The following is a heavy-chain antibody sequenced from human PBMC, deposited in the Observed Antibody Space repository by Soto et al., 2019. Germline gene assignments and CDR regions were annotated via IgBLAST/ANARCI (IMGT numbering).Heavy chain of an antibody. CDR1: GGTFSSYA. CDR2: IIPIFGTA. J-gene: IGHJ6*02. CDR3: GSVISTGRYYYYGMDV. D-gene: IGHD3-9*01. V-gene: IGHV1-69*01. Sequence: QVQLVQSGAEVKKPGSSVKVSCKASGGTFSSYAISWVRQAPGQGLVWMGGIIPIFGTANYAQKFQGRVTITADESTSTAYMELSSLRSEDTAVYYCGSVISTGRYYYYGMDVWGQGTTVTVSS.